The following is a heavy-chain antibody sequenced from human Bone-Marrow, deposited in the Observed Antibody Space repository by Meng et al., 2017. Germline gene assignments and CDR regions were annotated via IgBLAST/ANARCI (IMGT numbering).Heavy chain of an antibody. CDR1: GFTFSSYG. V-gene: IGHV3-33*01. D-gene: IGHD2-2*01. J-gene: IGHJ6*02. Sequence: GGSLRLSCAASGFTFSSYGMHWVRQAPGKGLEWVAVIWYDGSNKYYADSVKGRFTISRDNSKNTLYLQMNSLRAEDTAVYYCARRYCSSTSCLMDVWGQGTTVTVSS. CDR2: IWYDGSNK. CDR3: ARRYCSSTSCLMDV.